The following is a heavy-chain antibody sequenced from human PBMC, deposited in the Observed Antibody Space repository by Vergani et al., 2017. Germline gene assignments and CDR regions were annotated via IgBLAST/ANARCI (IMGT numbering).Heavy chain of an antibody. J-gene: IGHJ1*01. V-gene: IGHV1-46*01. CDR2: INPSGGST. Sequence: QVQLVQSGAEVKKPGASVKVSCKASGYTFTSYYMHWVRQAPGQGLEWMGIINPSGGSTSYAQKFQGRFTMTRDTSTSTVYIELSSLRSEDTALYYCAREAAAGTGLRKYFQHWGQGTLVTVSS. D-gene: IGHD6-13*01. CDR1: GYTFTSYY. CDR3: AREAAAGTGLRKYFQH.